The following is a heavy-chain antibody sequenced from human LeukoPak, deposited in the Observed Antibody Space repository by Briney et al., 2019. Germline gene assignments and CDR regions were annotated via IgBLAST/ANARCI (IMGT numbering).Heavy chain of an antibody. CDR2: IYTSGST. J-gene: IGHJ5*02. CDR1: GGSISSYY. CDR3: ARQGRRSYDFWSGYPHTYNWLDP. Sequence: KTSETLSLTCTVSGGSISSYYWSWIRQPPGKGLEWIGYIYTSGSTNYNPSLKSRVTISVDTSKNQFSLKLSSVTAADTAVYYCARQGRRSYDFWSGYPHTYNWLDPWGQGTLVTVSS. V-gene: IGHV4-4*09. D-gene: IGHD3-3*01.